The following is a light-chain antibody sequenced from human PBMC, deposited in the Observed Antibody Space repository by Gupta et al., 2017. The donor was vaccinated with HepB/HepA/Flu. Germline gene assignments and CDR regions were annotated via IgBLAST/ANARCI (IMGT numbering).Light chain of an antibody. V-gene: IGKV1-12*01. CDR3: QQPSSFPYT. J-gene: IGKJ2*01. CDR1: QGISTW. Sequence: SPSLVSASIGDRVTISCRASQGISTWVAWYQQKPGKAPKLLIYASSHLFSGVPERFSGTGSGTDFTLTISSVQPEDLAIYYCQQPSSFPYTFGQGTRLGIK. CDR2: ASS.